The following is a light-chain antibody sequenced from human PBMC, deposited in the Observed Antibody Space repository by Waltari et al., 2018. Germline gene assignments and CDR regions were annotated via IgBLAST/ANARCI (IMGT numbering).Light chain of an antibody. V-gene: IGKV3-20*01. Sequence: EIVLTQSPDTLSLSPGERATLSCRASQSGSGISLAWYQQKPGQAPRLLISDASRRATDIPDRFSGSGSGTDFTLTISRLEPEDFAVYYCQQYGTSPTWTFGQGTKVEIK. CDR2: DAS. CDR3: QQYGTSPTWT. CDR1: QSGSGIS. J-gene: IGKJ1*01.